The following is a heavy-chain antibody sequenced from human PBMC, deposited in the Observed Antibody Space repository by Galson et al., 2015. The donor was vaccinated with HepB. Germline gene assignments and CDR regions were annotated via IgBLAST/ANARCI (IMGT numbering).Heavy chain of an antibody. CDR1: GYTFTSYA. D-gene: IGHD3-9*01. CDR2: INAGNGNT. J-gene: IGHJ4*02. Sequence: SVKVSCKASGYTFTSYAMHWVRQAPGQRLEWMGWINAGNGNTKYSQKFQGRVTMTTDTSTSTAYMELRSLRSDDTAVYYCARDTDDILTGSESPYFDYWGQGTLVTVSS. CDR3: ARDTDDILTGSESPYFDY. V-gene: IGHV1-3*01.